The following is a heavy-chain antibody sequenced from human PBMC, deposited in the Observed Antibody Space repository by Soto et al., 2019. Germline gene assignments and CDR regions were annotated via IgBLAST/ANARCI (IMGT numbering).Heavy chain of an antibody. CDR3: ARGSRYYDFWSGYSDYYYYYYMDV. J-gene: IGHJ6*03. CDR1: GGSISSSSYY. V-gene: IGHV4-39*01. D-gene: IGHD3-3*01. CDR2: IYYSGST. Sequence: QLQLQESGPGLVKPSETLSLTCTVSGGSISSSSYYWGWIRQPPGKGLEWIGSIYYSGSTYYNPSLKSRVTISVDTSKNQFSLKLSSVTAADTAVYYCARGSRYYDFWSGYSDYYYYYYMDVWGKGTTVTVSS.